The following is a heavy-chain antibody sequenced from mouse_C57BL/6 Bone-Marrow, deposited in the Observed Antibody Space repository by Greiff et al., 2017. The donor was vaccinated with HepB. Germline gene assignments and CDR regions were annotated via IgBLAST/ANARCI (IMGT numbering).Heavy chain of an antibody. J-gene: IGHJ4*01. CDR2: INPSTGGT. CDR3: ARRGLRQNYAMDY. Sequence: EVKLVESGPELVKPGASVKISCKASGYSFTGYYMNWVKQSPEKSLEWIGEINPSTGGTTYNQKFKAKATLTVDKSSSTAYMQLKSLTSEDSAVYYCARRGLRQNYAMDYWGQGTSVTVSS. V-gene: IGHV1-42*01. CDR1: GYSFTGYY. D-gene: IGHD2-4*01.